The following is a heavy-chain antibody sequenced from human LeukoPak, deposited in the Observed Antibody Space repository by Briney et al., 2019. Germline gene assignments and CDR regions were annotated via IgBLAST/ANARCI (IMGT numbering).Heavy chain of an antibody. CDR2: INAGNGNT. J-gene: IGHJ4*02. Sequence: ASVKVSCKASGYSFVGYGITWVRQAPGQGLEWMGWINAGNGNTKYSQKFQGRVTITRDTSASTAYMELSSLRSEDTAVYYCARGSPRTVGVMAYWGQGTLVTVSS. D-gene: IGHD3-16*01. CDR1: GYSFVGYG. V-gene: IGHV1-3*01. CDR3: ARGSPRTVGVMAY.